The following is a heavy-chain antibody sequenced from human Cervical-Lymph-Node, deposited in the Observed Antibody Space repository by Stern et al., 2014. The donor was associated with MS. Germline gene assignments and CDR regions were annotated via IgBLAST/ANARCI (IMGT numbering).Heavy chain of an antibody. V-gene: IGHV3-53*01. Sequence: VQLVASGGGVIQPGGSLRLSCTASGFTVSRDYMTWVRQAPGQGLEWVSFITNVGSTYYTASVTGRFTISRDDSKNTVYLHMTSLISEDTAMYYCARDTSSPERSDWWGQGTLVTVAS. CDR3: ARDTSSPERSDW. CDR1: GFTVSRDY. D-gene: IGHD1-1*01. CDR2: ITNVGST. J-gene: IGHJ4*02.